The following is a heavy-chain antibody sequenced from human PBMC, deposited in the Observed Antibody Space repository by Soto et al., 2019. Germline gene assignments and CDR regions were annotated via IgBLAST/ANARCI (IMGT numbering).Heavy chain of an antibody. CDR3: ARGKWLVGY. CDR2: INPNSGGT. D-gene: IGHD6-19*01. J-gene: IGHJ4*02. CDR1: GYTFTGYY. Sequence: GSLKFYFRASGYTFTGYYMHWVRQAPGQGLEWMGWINPNSGGTNYAQKFQGRVTMTRDTSISTAYMELSRLRSDDTAGYYCARGKWLVGYWGQGTLVTVSS. V-gene: IGHV1-2*02.